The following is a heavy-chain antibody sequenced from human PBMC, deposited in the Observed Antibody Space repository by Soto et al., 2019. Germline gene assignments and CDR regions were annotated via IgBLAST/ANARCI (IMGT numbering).Heavy chain of an antibody. CDR3: ARTARVPYF. J-gene: IGHJ4*02. V-gene: IGHV4-59*01. CDR1: GASITTYY. D-gene: IGHD2-2*01. CDR2: IYHTGVT. Sequence: SETLSLTCTVSGASITTYYWSWFRQPPGQGLESLGYIYHTGVTNSNTSHRGRLNISIDTLNNQFSLKLSSVTSADTAIYYCARTARVPYFWGPGILVTVSS.